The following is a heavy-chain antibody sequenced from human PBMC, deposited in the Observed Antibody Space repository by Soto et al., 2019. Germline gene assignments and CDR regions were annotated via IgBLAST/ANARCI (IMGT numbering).Heavy chain of an antibody. CDR3: ARQVSGVAASNWFDP. V-gene: IGHV4-39*01. J-gene: IGHJ5*02. Sequence: PSETLSLTCTVSGGSISSSSYYWGWIRQPPGKGLEWIGSIYYSGSTYYNPSLKSRVTISVDTSKNQFSLKLSSVTAADTAVYYCARQVSGVAASNWFDPWGQGTLVTVSS. CDR1: GGSISSSSYY. CDR2: IYYSGST. D-gene: IGHD2-15*01.